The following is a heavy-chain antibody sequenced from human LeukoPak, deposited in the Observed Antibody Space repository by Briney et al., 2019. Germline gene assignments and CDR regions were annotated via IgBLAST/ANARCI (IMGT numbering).Heavy chain of an antibody. D-gene: IGHD5-24*01. J-gene: IGHJ3*02. CDR2: INHSGST. V-gene: IGHV4-34*01. CDR3: ARAGRWLQLSVGAFDI. Sequence: PSETLSLTCAVYGGSFSGYYWSWIRQPPGKGLEWIGEINHSGSTNYNPSLKSRVTISVDTSKNQFSLKLSSVTAADTAVYYCARAGRWLQLSVGAFDIWGQGTMVTVSS. CDR1: GGSFSGYY.